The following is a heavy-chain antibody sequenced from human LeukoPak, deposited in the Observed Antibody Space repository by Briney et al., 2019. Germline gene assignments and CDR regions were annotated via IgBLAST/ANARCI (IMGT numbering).Heavy chain of an antibody. J-gene: IGHJ4*02. Sequence: SETLSLTCAVYGGSFSGYYWSWIRQPPGKGLEWIGEINHSGSTNYNPSLKSRVTISVDTSKNQFSLKLSSVTAADTAVYYCARVLRGSYYNYFDYWGQGTLVTVSS. CDR3: ARVLRGSYYNYFDY. V-gene: IGHV4-34*01. D-gene: IGHD1-26*01. CDR1: GGSFSGYY. CDR2: INHSGST.